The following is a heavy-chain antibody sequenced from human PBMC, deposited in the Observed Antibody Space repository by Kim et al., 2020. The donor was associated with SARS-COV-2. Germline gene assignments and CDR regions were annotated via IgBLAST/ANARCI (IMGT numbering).Heavy chain of an antibody. CDR1: GFTFSNYA. V-gene: IGHV3-23*01. CDR2: IVYNGGST. Sequence: GGSLRLSCAASGFTFSNYAMSWVRQAPGERLEWVSTIVYNGGSTFYADSVKGRFTISRDNSQNTLNLQMNSLRVDDTAMYYCAKGATTSEWASGMDVWGQGTTVTVSS. CDR3: AKGATTSEWASGMDV. J-gene: IGHJ6*02. D-gene: IGHD1-26*01.